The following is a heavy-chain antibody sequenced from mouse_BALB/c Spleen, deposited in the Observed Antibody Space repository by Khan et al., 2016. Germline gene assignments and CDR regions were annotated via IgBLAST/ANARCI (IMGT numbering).Heavy chain of an antibody. CDR2: IWAGGST. V-gene: IGHV2-9*02. Sequence: VQLQESGPGLVAPSQSLSITCTVSGFSLTTSGVHWIRQPPGKGLDWLGVIWAGGSTDYNSALMSRLTITKDNSQNQVFLKMNSLQTDDTALYYCAGDDQDDIAWLDSWGQGTLVTVSA. J-gene: IGHJ3*01. CDR3: AGDDQDDIAWLDS. CDR1: GFSLTTSG.